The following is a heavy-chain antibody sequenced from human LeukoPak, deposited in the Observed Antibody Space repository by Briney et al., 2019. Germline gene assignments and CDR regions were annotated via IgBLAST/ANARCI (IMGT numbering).Heavy chain of an antibody. V-gene: IGHV3-7*05. Sequence: QLGGSLRLSCAASGFNISSSWMTWVRQAPGKGLEWVATINQDGSEKYYVDSVKGRFTMSRDNAKNSLSLQMNSLRFEDTAVYYCASGYFKSDHWGQGTLVTVSS. J-gene: IGHJ4*02. CDR2: INQDGSEK. CDR3: ASGYFKSDH. D-gene: IGHD5-18*01. CDR1: GFNISSSW.